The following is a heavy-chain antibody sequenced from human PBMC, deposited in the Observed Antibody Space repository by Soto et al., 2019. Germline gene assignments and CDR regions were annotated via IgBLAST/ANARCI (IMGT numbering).Heavy chain of an antibody. Sequence: CTVAGGPIDGNGGGWVHQHPGRGLEWIGEINHSGSTNYNPSLKSRVTISVDTSKNQFSLKLSSVTAVESGVSYCARFQTSISWGTVTLITVS. D-gene: IGHD2-21*02. CDR1: GGPIDGNG. CDR2: INHSGST. V-gene: IGHV4-34*01. J-gene: IGHJ5*02. CDR3: ARFQTSIS.